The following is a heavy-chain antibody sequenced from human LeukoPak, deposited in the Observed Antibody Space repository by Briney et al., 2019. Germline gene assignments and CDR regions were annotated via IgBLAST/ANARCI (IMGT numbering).Heavy chain of an antibody. V-gene: IGHV4-4*07. CDR1: GGSISSYY. J-gene: IGHJ5*02. Sequence: SETLSLTCTVSGGSISSYYWSWIRQPAGKGLEWIGRIYTFGSTNYNPSLKSRVTISVDTSKSQFSLKLRSVTAADTAVFYCAVDSSGAARFDPWGQGTLVTVSS. CDR2: IYTFGST. CDR3: AVDSSGAARFDP. D-gene: IGHD3-22*01.